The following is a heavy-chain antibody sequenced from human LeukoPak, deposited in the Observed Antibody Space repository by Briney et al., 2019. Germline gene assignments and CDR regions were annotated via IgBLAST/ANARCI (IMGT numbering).Heavy chain of an antibody. D-gene: IGHD5-24*01. Sequence: GGSLRLSCAASGFTFSNYWMHWVRQAPGKGLVWVSRINSDGSSTFYADSVKGRFTISRDNAKNTLYLQMNSLRAEDTAVYYCAKVGDNWDFDYWGQGTLVTVSS. J-gene: IGHJ4*02. V-gene: IGHV3-74*01. CDR2: INSDGSST. CDR1: GFTFSNYW. CDR3: AKVGDNWDFDY.